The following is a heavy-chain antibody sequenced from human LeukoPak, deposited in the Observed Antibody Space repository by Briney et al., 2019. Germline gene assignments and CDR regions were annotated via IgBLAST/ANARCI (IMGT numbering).Heavy chain of an antibody. V-gene: IGHV7-4-1*02. CDR3: ARVVIVDYYDSSGYYPDY. D-gene: IGHD3-22*01. CDR2: INTNTGNP. J-gene: IGHJ4*02. CDR1: GYTFTGYY. Sequence: ASVKVSCKASGYTFTGYYMHWVRQAPGQGLEWMGWINTNTGNPTYAQGFTGRFVFSLDTSVSTAYLQISSLKAEDTAVYYCARVVIVDYYDSSGYYPDYWGQGTLVTVSS.